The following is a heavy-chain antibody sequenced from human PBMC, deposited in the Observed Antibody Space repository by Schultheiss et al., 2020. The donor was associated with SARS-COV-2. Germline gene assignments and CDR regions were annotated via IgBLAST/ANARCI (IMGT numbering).Heavy chain of an antibody. Sequence: GSLRLSCAASGFTFTGYYMHWVRQAPGQGLEWMGWINPNSGGTNYAQKFQGRVTMTRDTSISTAYMELSRLRSDDTAVYYCARADDIVLIHWGQGTLVTVSS. D-gene: IGHD2-8*01. CDR1: GFTFTGYY. CDR3: ARADDIVLIH. V-gene: IGHV1-2*02. CDR2: INPNSGGT. J-gene: IGHJ4*02.